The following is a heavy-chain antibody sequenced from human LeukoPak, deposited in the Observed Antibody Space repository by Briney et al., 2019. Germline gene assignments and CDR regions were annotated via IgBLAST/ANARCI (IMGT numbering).Heavy chain of an antibody. CDR3: ARLVGSGSYYSPLDY. J-gene: IGHJ4*02. D-gene: IGHD3-10*01. V-gene: IGHV4-59*01. CDR1: GGSISSYY. CDR2: IYYSGST. Sequence: SETLSLTCTVSGGSISSYYWSWIRQPPGKGLEWIGYIYYSGSTNYNPSLKSRVTISVDTSKNQFSLKLSSVTAADTAVYYCARLVGSGSYYSPLDYWGQGTLVTVSS.